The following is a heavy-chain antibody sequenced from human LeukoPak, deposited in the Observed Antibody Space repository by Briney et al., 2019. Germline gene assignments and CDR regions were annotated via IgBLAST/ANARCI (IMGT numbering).Heavy chain of an antibody. V-gene: IGHV3-30*18. CDR3: AKQPYHYDFWSGYSMNWFDP. Sequence: GRSLRLSCAASGFTFSSYGMHWVRQAPGKGLEWVAVISYDGSNKYYADSVKGRFTISRDNSKSTLYLQMNSLRAEDTAVYYCAKQPYHYDFWSGYSMNWFDPWGQGTLVTVSS. CDR2: ISYDGSNK. CDR1: GFTFSSYG. J-gene: IGHJ5*02. D-gene: IGHD3-3*01.